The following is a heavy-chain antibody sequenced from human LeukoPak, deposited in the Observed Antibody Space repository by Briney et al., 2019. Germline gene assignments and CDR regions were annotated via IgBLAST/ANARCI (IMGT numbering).Heavy chain of an antibody. V-gene: IGHV4-59*01. CDR2: IYYSGST. Sequence: SETLSLTCTVSGGSISSYYWSWVRQPPGKGLGWIAYIYYSGSTNYNPSLKSRVTISVDTSKNQFSLRLSSVTAADTAVYYCARGGGLGHYYYYMDVWGKGTTVTISS. CDR1: GGSISSYY. J-gene: IGHJ6*03. D-gene: IGHD3-16*01. CDR3: ARGGGLGHYYYYMDV.